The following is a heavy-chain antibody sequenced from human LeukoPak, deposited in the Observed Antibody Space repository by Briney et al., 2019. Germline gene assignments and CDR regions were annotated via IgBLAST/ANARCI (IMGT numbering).Heavy chain of an antibody. D-gene: IGHD3-9*01. CDR2: ISAYNGNT. CDR1: GYTFTSYG. Sequence: GASVKVSCKASGYTFTSYGISWVRQAPGQGLEWMGWISAYNGNTNYAQKVQGRVTMTTDTSTSTAYMELRSLRSDDTAVYYCARVLRYFDPRPLLDYYGMDVWGQGTTVTVSS. J-gene: IGHJ6*02. CDR3: ARVLRYFDPRPLLDYYGMDV. V-gene: IGHV1-18*01.